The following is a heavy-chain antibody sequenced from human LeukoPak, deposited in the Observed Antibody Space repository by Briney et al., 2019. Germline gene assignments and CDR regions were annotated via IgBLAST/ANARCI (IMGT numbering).Heavy chain of an antibody. CDR2: IYYSRSN. CDR1: GGSISSYY. D-gene: IGHD4-23*01. V-gene: IGHV4-59*01. Sequence: SETLSLTCTVSGGSISSYYWSWIRQPPGKGLEWIGYIYYSRSNNYNPSLKSRVTISVDTSKNQFSLKLSSVTAADTAVYYCAKDCCGNSLFDSWGQGTLVTVSS. CDR3: AKDCCGNSLFDS. J-gene: IGHJ4*02.